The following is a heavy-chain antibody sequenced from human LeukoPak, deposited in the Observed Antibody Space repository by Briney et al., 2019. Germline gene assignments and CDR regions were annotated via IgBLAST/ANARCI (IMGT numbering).Heavy chain of an antibody. V-gene: IGHV1-69*06. Sequence: ASVTVSFKASGGTFINCAISWVRQAPGQGLEWMGGIIPIFGTANYAQKFQGRVTITADKSTSTAYMELSSLRSEDTAVYYCARLRYFDWSLLYPLEDWGQGTLVTVSS. J-gene: IGHJ4*02. CDR2: IIPIFGTA. CDR3: ARLRYFDWSLLYPLED. D-gene: IGHD3-9*01. CDR1: GGTFINCA.